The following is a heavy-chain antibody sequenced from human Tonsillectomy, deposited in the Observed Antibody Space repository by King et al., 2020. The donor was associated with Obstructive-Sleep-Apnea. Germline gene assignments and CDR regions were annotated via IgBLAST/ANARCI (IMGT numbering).Heavy chain of an antibody. CDR1: GFTFSSYA. V-gene: IGHV3-64D*09. CDR3: VKDGDYDFWSGYYYFDY. CDR2: ISSNGGST. D-gene: IGHD3-3*01. Sequence: QLVQSGGGLVQPGGSLRLSCSASGFTFSSYAMHWVRQAPGKGLEYDSAISSNGGSTYYADSVKGRFTISRDNSKNTLYLQMSSLRDEVTAVYYCVKDGDYDFWSGYYYFDYWGQGTLVTVSS. J-gene: IGHJ4*02.